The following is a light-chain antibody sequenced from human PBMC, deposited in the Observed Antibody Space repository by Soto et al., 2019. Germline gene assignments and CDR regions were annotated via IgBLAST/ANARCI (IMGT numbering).Light chain of an antibody. CDR1: QSIRSL. CDR2: AAS. J-gene: IGKJ5*01. CDR3: QQSYSTPT. Sequence: DIQMTQSPSTLSASVVDRVTITCRASQSIRSLLAWYQQKPGKAPKLLIYAASSLQSGVPSRFSGSGSGTDFTLTISSLQPEDFATYYCQQSYSTPTFGQGTRLEIK. V-gene: IGKV1-39*01.